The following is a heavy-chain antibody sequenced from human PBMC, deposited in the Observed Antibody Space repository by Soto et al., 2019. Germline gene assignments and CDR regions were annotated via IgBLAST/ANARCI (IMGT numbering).Heavy chain of an antibody. Sequence: SETLSLTCTVSGGSINTYYWSWIRQPPGKGLEWIGYIYYSGSTNYNPSLRGRVTISEDTSKNQFSLKLSSLTAAETAVYYCARHTGYCSGGSCYNWFDPWGQGTLVTVSS. CDR2: IYYSGST. D-gene: IGHD2-15*01. V-gene: IGHV4-59*08. CDR1: GGSINTYY. J-gene: IGHJ5*02. CDR3: ARHTGYCSGGSCYNWFDP.